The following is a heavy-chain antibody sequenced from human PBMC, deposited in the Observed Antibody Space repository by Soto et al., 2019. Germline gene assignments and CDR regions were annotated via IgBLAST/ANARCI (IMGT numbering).Heavy chain of an antibody. CDR1: GFPFSSYA. Sequence: PGGSLRLSCAASGFPFSSYAMHWVRQAPGKGLEWVAVISYDGSNKYYADSVKGRFTISRDNSKNTLYLQMNSLRAEDTAVYYCARDWGIFGVVIPNIDYWGQGTLVTVSS. J-gene: IGHJ4*02. CDR2: ISYDGSNK. V-gene: IGHV3-30-3*01. CDR3: ARDWGIFGVVIPNIDY. D-gene: IGHD3-3*01.